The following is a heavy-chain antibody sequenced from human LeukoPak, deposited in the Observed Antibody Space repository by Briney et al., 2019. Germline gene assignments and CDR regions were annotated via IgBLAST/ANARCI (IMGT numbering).Heavy chain of an antibody. CDR3: AKVFRKDGDFHLFDY. CDR2: ISGSGGRT. J-gene: IGHJ4*02. CDR1: GFTFSSYA. V-gene: IGHV3-23*01. D-gene: IGHD4-17*01. Sequence: GGSLRLSCAASGFTFSSYAMSWVRQAPGKGLGWVSAISGSGGRTYYTDSVKGRFTISRDNSKNTLYLQMNSLRAEDTAVYYCAKVFRKDGDFHLFDYWGQGTLVTVSS.